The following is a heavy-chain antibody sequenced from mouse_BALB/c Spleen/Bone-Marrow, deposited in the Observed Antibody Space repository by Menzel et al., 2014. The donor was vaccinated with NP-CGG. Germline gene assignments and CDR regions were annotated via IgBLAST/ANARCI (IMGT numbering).Heavy chain of an antibody. D-gene: IGHD1-2*01. CDR1: GYTFNDYY. CDR3: ARDYGYVDAMNY. V-gene: IGHV1-84*02. J-gene: IGHJ4*01. Sequence: QVQLQQSGPELVKPGASVKISCKASGYTFNDYYINWVKQKPGQGLEWIGWIYPGSGTTKHNENFKGKATLTVDTSSSTAYIQLSSLTSEDTAVYFRARDYGYVDAMNYWGQGTSVTVSS. CDR2: IYPGSGTT.